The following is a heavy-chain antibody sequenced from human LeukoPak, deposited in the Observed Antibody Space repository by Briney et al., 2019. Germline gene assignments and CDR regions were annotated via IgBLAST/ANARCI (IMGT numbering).Heavy chain of an antibody. Sequence: PGGSLRLSCAASGFTVSSNYMSWVRQAPGKGLEWVSVIYSGGSTYYADSVKGRFTISRDNSKNTLYLQMNSLRAEDTAVYYCARESNRRLHYYGIDVWGLGTTVTVSS. J-gene: IGHJ6*02. CDR2: IYSGGST. D-gene: IGHD2-15*01. V-gene: IGHV3-53*01. CDR1: GFTVSSNY. CDR3: ARESNRRLHYYGIDV.